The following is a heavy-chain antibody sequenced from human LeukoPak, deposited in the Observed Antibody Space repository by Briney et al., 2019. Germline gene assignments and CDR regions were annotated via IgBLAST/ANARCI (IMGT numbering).Heavy chain of an antibody. CDR2: IRYDGIKK. D-gene: IGHD4-17*01. Sequence: GGSLRLSCAASGFTFSTYGMHWVRQAPGKGLDGVAFIRYDGIKKYYADSVKGRFTISRDNSKNTLFLQMNSLRDEDTAMYYCAKDNYDYGDYDGGDYWGQGTLVTVSS. V-gene: IGHV3-30*02. CDR1: GFTFSTYG. J-gene: IGHJ4*02. CDR3: AKDNYDYGDYDGGDY.